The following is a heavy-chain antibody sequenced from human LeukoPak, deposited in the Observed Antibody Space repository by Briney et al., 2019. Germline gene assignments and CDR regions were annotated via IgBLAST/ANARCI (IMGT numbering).Heavy chain of an antibody. V-gene: IGHV3-73*01. J-gene: IGHJ4*02. CDR2: IRSKANSYAT. Sequence: GGSLRLSCAASGFTFSGSAMHWVRQASGKGLEWVGRIRSKANSYATAYAASVKGRFTISRDDSKNTAYLQMNSLKTEDTAVYYCARGRHHFDYWGQGTLVTVSS. CDR1: GFTFSGSA. CDR3: ARGRHHFDY.